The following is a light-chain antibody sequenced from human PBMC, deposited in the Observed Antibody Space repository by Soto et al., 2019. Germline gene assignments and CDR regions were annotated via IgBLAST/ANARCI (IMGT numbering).Light chain of an antibody. Sequence: QSVLTQPPSVSGAPGQRVTISCTGSSSNIGAGYDVHWYQQLPGTAPKLLIYVNTNRPSGVPDRISGSKSGTSASLAITGLLAEDEAGYYCQSYDNSLSGWVFGGGTKLTVL. CDR3: QSYDNSLSGWV. CDR2: VNT. V-gene: IGLV1-40*01. J-gene: IGLJ3*02. CDR1: SSNIGAGYD.